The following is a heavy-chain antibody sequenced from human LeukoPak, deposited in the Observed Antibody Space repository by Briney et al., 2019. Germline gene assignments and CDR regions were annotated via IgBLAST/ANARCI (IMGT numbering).Heavy chain of an antibody. D-gene: IGHD3-3*02. CDR1: GFTFSSYA. CDR2: ISGSGGST. Sequence: GGSLRLSCAASGFTFSSYAMSWVRQAPGKGLEWVSAISGSGGSTYYADSVKGRFTISRDNSKNALYLQMNSLRAEDTAVYYCAKGDLIFGVVMRYFDYWGQGTLVTVSS. J-gene: IGHJ4*02. V-gene: IGHV3-23*01. CDR3: AKGDLIFGVVMRYFDY.